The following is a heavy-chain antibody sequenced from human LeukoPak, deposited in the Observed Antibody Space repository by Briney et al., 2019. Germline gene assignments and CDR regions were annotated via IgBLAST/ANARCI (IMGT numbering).Heavy chain of an antibody. CDR3: ARGRDSGSRTYYFDF. CDR1: GYTFTEYY. CDR2: ISPNTGGT. V-gene: IGHV1-2*02. J-gene: IGHJ4*02. D-gene: IGHD1-26*01. Sequence: SVTVSCKASGYTFTEYYLHWVRQAPGQGLEWLAWISPNTGGTKFAQKFQGRVTLTRDTSITTAYMELTRLRSDDTAVYFCARGRDSGSRTYYFDFWGQGTLVTVSS.